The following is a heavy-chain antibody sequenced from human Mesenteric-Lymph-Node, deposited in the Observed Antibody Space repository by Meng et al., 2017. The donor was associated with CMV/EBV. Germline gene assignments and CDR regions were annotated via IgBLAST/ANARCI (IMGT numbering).Heavy chain of an antibody. V-gene: IGHV3-48*03. J-gene: IGHJ4*02. CDR2: ISSSGNTI. CDR3: ARDDRSYYYDSSGYSFDF. D-gene: IGHD3-22*01. CDR1: GFTFSSYA. Sequence: GESLKISCAASGFTFSSYAMNWVRQAPGKGLEWVSYISSSGNTIYYADSVKGRFTVSRDNAENSLYLQMNSLRAEDTAVYYCARDDRSYYYDSSGYSFDFWGQGTLVTVSS.